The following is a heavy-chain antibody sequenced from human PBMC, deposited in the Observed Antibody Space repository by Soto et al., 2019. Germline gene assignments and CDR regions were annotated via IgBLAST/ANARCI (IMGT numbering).Heavy chain of an antibody. Sequence: EVQLVESGGDLVQPGGSLRLSCAASGFTFSTYWMHWVRQAPGKGLLWVSRIKTDGTYATYADSVKGRFTISRDNAKNTLYLQMNSLRVEDAVMYYCAAGGSGYYANWGQGTLVTVSS. CDR2: IKTDGTYA. CDR1: GFTFSTYW. CDR3: AAGGSGYYAN. D-gene: IGHD3-22*01. V-gene: IGHV3-74*01. J-gene: IGHJ4*02.